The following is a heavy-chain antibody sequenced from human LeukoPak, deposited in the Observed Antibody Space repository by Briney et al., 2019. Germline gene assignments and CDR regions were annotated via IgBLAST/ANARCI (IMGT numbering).Heavy chain of an antibody. Sequence: VASVRVSCKASGGTFSSYAISWVRQAPGQGLEWRGGIIPIFGTANYAQKFQGRVTITADESTSTAYMELSSLRSEDTAVYYCARDGNCSGGSCSGLFDYWGQGPLVTVSS. CDR2: IIPIFGTA. D-gene: IGHD2-15*01. CDR1: GGTFSSYA. V-gene: IGHV1-69*13. CDR3: ARDGNCSGGSCSGLFDY. J-gene: IGHJ4*02.